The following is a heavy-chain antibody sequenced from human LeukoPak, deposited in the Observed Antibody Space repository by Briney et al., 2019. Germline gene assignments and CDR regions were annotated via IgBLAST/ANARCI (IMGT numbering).Heavy chain of an antibody. CDR1: GFTFSSYA. CDR3: ARVSGWYSTLFDY. D-gene: IGHD6-19*01. V-gene: IGHV3-30-3*01. Sequence: PGGSLRLSGAASGFTFSSYAMHWVRQAPGKGLEWVAVISYDGSNKYYADSVKGRFTISRDNSKNTLYLQMNSLRAEDTAVYYCARVSGWYSTLFDYWGQGTLVTVSS. CDR2: ISYDGSNK. J-gene: IGHJ4*02.